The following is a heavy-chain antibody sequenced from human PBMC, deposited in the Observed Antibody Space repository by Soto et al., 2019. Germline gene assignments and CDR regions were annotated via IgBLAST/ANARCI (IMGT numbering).Heavy chain of an antibody. CDR2: ISSNGRSP. CDR3: VKGRSAPYAYGMDV. J-gene: IGHJ6*02. V-gene: IGHV3-64D*08. D-gene: IGHD2-2*01. CDR1: GFTFSSYA. Sequence: GGSLRLSCSASGFTFSSYAMHWVRQAPGKGLEYASAISSNGRSPYYAHSVNGRFPISRDNSKNTLYLQMSRLRAEDTAVYYCVKGRSAPYAYGMDVWGQGTTVTVSS.